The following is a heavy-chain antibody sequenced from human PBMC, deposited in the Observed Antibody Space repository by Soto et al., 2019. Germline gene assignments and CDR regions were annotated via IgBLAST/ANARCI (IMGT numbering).Heavy chain of an antibody. J-gene: IGHJ5*02. CDR2: INAANGDT. CDR3: VRRHVSATGIDWFDP. D-gene: IGHD6-13*01. CDR1: GYTFTSYG. Sequence: ASWKVSCKASGYTFTSYGIHWVRQAPGQRLEWMGWINAANGDTKYSPKFQGRVTITRDTSASTAYMELSSLRSEDTAVYYCVRRHVSATGIDWFDPWGQGTLVTVSS. V-gene: IGHV1-3*01.